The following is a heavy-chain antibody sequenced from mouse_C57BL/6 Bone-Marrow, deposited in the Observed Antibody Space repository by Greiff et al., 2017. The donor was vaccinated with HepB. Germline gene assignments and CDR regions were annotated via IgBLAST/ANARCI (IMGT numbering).Heavy chain of an antibody. CDR1: GYSITSDY. Sequence: EVKLMESGPGLAKPSQTLSLTCSVTGYSITSDYWNWIRKFPGNKLEYMGYISYSGSTYYNPSLKSRISITRDTSKNPYYLQLNSVTTEDTATYCWARGEGLPDCVDYWGQGTTLTVSS. J-gene: IGHJ2*01. V-gene: IGHV3-8*01. CDR3: ARGEGLPDCVDY. D-gene: IGHD2-4*01. CDR2: ISYSGST.